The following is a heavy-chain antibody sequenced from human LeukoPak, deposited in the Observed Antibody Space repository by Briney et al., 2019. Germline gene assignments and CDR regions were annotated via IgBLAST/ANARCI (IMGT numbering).Heavy chain of an antibody. Sequence: PSETLSLTCTVSGGSISSSSSYWGWIRQPPGKGLEWIGNIYYSGSTYYNPPLKSRVTISADTSKNQFSLKLSSVTAADTAVYYCARLRSDAFDIWGQGTMVTVSS. CDR2: IYYSGST. CDR3: ARLRSDAFDI. J-gene: IGHJ3*02. CDR1: GGSISSSSSY. V-gene: IGHV4-39*01.